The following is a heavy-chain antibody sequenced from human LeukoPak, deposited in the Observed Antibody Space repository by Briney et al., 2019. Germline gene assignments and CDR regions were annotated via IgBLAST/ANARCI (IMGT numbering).Heavy chain of an antibody. CDR2: IWYDGSDE. V-gene: IGHV3-30*02. J-gene: IGHJ6*03. Sequence: GGSLRLSCAASKFIFSDYGMHWVRQAPGKGLEWVAFIWYDGSDEYYADSVKGRLTISRDNSKNTLYLQMNSLTTEDTAVYYCARTETSEYSSSSTNYYYYYMDVWGKGTTVTVSS. CDR1: KFIFSDYG. D-gene: IGHD6-6*01. CDR3: ARTETSEYSSSSTNYYYYYMDV.